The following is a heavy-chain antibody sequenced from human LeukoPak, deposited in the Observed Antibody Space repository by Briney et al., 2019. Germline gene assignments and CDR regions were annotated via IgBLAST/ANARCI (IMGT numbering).Heavy chain of an antibody. CDR3: ARRGGYDSSQPYPYYFDY. CDR1: GGSFSGYY. CDR2: INHSGST. V-gene: IGHV4-34*01. D-gene: IGHD3-22*01. J-gene: IGHJ4*02. Sequence: SETLSLTCAVYGGSFSGYYWSWIRQPPGKGLEWIGEINHSGSTNYNPSLKSRVTISVDTSKNQFSLKLSSVTAADTAVYYCARRGGYDSSQPYPYYFDYWGQGTLVTVSS.